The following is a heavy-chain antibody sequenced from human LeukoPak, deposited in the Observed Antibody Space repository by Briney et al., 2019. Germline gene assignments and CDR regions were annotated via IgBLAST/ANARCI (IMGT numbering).Heavy chain of an antibody. CDR2: ISGSGGNT. D-gene: IGHD3-22*01. CDR1: GFTFSSNA. Sequence: GGSLRLSCAASGFTFSSNAMSWVRQAPGKGLVWVSGISGSGGNTYYADSVKGRFTISKDNSKNTLHLQTNSLRAEDTAVYYCAKSGSGYYYVFDYWGQGTLVTVSS. V-gene: IGHV3-23*01. CDR3: AKSGSGYYYVFDY. J-gene: IGHJ4*02.